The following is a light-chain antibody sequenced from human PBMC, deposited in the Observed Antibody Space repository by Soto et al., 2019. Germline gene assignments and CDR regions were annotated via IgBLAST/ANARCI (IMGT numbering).Light chain of an antibody. CDR3: GSHAGNGAWV. J-gene: IGLJ3*02. CDR2: EVT. Sequence: QSALTQPPSASGSPGQSVTISCTGTSTDVGAYNYVSWYQQHPGKAPKLMIYEVTKRPSGVPDRFSGSKSGNTASLTVSGLQTEDEADYYCGSHAGNGAWVFGGGTKLTVL. CDR1: STDVGAYNY. V-gene: IGLV2-8*01.